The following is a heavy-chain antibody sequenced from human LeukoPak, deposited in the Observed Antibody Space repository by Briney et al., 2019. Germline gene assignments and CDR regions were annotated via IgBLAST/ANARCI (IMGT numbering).Heavy chain of an antibody. Sequence: PGGSLRLSCAASGFTFSSHWMHWVRQAPGKGLVWVSRISSDASFTSYADSVKGRFTISRDNGKNTLFLQMNSLRAEDTAVYYCGRAGFRTVSATGLDYWGQGTLVTVSS. CDR3: GRAGFRTVSATGLDY. CDR1: GFTFSSHW. J-gene: IGHJ4*02. V-gene: IGHV3-74*01. CDR2: ISSDASFT. D-gene: IGHD3-9*01.